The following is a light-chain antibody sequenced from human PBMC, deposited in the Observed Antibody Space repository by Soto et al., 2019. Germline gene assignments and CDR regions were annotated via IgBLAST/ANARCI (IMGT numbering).Light chain of an antibody. CDR2: DAS. CDR3: QQYNTYSRA. CDR1: QSILSW. V-gene: IGKV1-5*01. J-gene: IGKJ1*01. Sequence: DIQMSQSPSTLSASVGDRVTITCRASQSILSWLAWYQQKPGKAPKLLIYDASNLESGVPSRFSGGGSGREFTLTISGLQPDDFATYYCQQYNTYSRAFGQGTKVDI.